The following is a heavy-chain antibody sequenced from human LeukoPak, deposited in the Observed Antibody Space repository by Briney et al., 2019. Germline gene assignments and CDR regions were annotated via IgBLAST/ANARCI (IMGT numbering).Heavy chain of an antibody. CDR1: GFTFSSYS. V-gene: IGHV3-21*01. CDR2: ISSSSSYI. CDR3: ARDQGLGRAFDI. J-gene: IGHJ3*02. Sequence: GGSLRLSCAASGFTFSSYSMNWARQAPGKGLEWVSSISSSSSYIYYADSVKGRFTISRDNAKNSLYLQMNSLRAEDTAVYYCARDQGLGRAFDIWGQGTMVTVSS.